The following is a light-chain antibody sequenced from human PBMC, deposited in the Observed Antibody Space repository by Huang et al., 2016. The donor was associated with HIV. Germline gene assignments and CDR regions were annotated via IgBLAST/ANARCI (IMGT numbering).Light chain of an antibody. CDR2: GAS. CDR1: QSVNRGY. V-gene: IGKV3-20*01. CDR3: QQYGSSPGT. Sequence: EIVLTQSPGTLSLSPGERAPLSCRASQSVNRGYLAWYQQKPGQAPRLLIYGASSRATGIPGRFSGSGSGTDFTLTISRLQPEDFAVYFCQQYGSSPGTFGQGTKVEMK. J-gene: IGKJ1*01.